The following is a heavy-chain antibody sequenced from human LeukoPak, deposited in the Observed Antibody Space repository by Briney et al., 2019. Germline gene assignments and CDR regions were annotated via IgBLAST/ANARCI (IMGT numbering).Heavy chain of an antibody. V-gene: IGHV4-59*01. CDR1: GGSISSYY. CDR2: IYYSGST. D-gene: IGHD3-10*01. CDR3: ARAGPWQIDP. J-gene: IGHJ5*02. Sequence: SETLSLTCTVSGGSISSYYWSWLRQPPGKGLEWIGYIYYSGSTNYNPSLKSRVTISVDTSKNQFSLKLSSVTAADTAVYYCARAGPWQIDPWGQGTLVTVSS.